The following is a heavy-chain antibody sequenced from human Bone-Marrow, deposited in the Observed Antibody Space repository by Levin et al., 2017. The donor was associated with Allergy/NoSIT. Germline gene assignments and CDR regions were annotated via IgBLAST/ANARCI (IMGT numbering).Heavy chain of an antibody. D-gene: IGHD6-19*01. CDR2: INDGGSI. CDR3: ARGLVAGNDAFDV. V-gene: IGHV4-34*01. Sequence: SQTLSLTCAVYGGSFSGFYWTWIRHIPGKGLEWIGEINDGGSINSNPSLKSRVTVSIDASKKQVSLKLRAVTAADGGVYYCARGLVAGNDAFDVWGQGTKVAVSS. CDR1: GGSFSGFY. J-gene: IGHJ3*01.